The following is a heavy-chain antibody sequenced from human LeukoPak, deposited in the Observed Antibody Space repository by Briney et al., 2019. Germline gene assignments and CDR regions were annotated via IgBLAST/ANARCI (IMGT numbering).Heavy chain of an antibody. D-gene: IGHD6-19*01. Sequence: PGGSLRLSCAASGFTFSDKYMSWIRQAPGKGLEWVSYISSSGSIIYYADSVKGRFTISRDNAKNSLYLQMNSLRAEDTAVYYCARDRGGWYRTGFDYWGQGTLVTVSS. CDR3: ARDRGGWYRTGFDY. CDR2: ISSSGSII. J-gene: IGHJ4*02. V-gene: IGHV3-11*04. CDR1: GFTFSDKY.